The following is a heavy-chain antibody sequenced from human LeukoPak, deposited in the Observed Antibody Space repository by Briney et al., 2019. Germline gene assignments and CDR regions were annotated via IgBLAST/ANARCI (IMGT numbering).Heavy chain of an antibody. CDR3: ARGRVVADPAFDY. CDR2: FHFTGST. CDR1: GGSISSYY. Sequence: SETLSLTCTVSGGSISSYYWSWIRQPPGKGLEWIGYFHFTGSTYYNPSLKSRVTISLDTSKNQFSLNLSSVTAADTAVYYCARGRVVADPAFDYWGQGTLVTVSS. D-gene: IGHD2-15*01. V-gene: IGHV4-59*12. J-gene: IGHJ4*02.